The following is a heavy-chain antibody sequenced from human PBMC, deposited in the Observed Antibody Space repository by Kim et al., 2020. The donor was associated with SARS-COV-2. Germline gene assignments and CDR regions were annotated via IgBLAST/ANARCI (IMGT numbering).Heavy chain of an antibody. D-gene: IGHD5-12*01. CDR1: GFTFSGSA. V-gene: IGHV3-73*01. CDR2: IRSKANSYAT. CDR3: TGGDRDGYNPLDY. Sequence: GGSLRLSCAASGFTFSGSAMHWVRQASGKGLEWVGRIRSKANSYATAYAASVKGRFTISRDDSKNTAYLQMNSLKTEDTAVYYCTGGDRDGYNPLDYWGQGTLVTVSS. J-gene: IGHJ4*02.